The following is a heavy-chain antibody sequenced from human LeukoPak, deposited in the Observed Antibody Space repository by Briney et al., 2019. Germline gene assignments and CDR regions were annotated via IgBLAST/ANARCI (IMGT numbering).Heavy chain of an antibody. D-gene: IGHD1-26*01. CDR2: VSYSGDT. V-gene: IGHV4-59*01. CDR3: AKYGVGSTYFDN. CDR1: GASINSYY. Sequence: PSETLSLTCTVSGASINSYYWSWIRQPPGKGLEWIGYVSYSGDTDYNPSFKSRVTISADMSKNHFSLRLSSVTAADTAIYYCAKYGVGSTYFDNWGQGTLVTVSS. J-gene: IGHJ4*02.